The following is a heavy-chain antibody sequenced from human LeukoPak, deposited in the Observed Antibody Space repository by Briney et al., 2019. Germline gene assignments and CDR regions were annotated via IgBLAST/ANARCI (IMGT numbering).Heavy chain of an antibody. CDR2: IHPNSGGT. CDR3: ARVMGWSYIPNPRDAFDI. J-gene: IGHJ3*02. V-gene: IGHV1-2*02. Sequence: GASVKVSCKASGYTFTGYYMHWVRQAPGQGLEWMGWIHPNSGGTDYAQKFQGRVTMTRDTSISTVYMELSRLRSDDTAVYFCARVMGWSYIPNPRDAFDIWGRGTMVTVSS. D-gene: IGHD1-26*01. CDR1: GYTFTGYY.